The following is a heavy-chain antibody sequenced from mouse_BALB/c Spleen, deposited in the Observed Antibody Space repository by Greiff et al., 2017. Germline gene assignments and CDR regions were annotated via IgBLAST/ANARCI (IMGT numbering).Heavy chain of an antibody. V-gene: IGHV5-4*02. Sequence: EVMLVESGGGLVQPGGSLKLSCAASGFTFSDYYMYWVRQTPEKRLEWVATISDGGSYTYYPDSVKGRFTISRDNAKNNLYLQMSSLKSEDTAMYYCARGKYFDVWGAGTTVTVSS. CDR2: ISDGGSYT. J-gene: IGHJ1*01. CDR1: GFTFSDYY. CDR3: ARGKYFDV.